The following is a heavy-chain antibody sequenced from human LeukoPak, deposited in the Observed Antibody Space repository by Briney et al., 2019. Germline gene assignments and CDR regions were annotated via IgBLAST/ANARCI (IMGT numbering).Heavy chain of an antibody. CDR1: GGSFSGYY. D-gene: IGHD4-17*01. J-gene: IGHJ4*02. Sequence: PSETLSLTCAVYGGSFSGYYWSWIRQPPGKGLEWIGEINHSGSTNYNPSLKSRVTISVDTSKNQFSLKLSSVTAADTAVYYCARDTDYGDEFDYWGQGTLVTVSS. CDR2: INHSGST. CDR3: ARDTDYGDEFDY. V-gene: IGHV4-34*01.